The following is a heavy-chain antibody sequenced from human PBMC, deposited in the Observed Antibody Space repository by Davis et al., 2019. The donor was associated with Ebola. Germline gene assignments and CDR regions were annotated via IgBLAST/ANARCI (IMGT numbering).Heavy chain of an antibody. CDR1: GGTFTSYA. Sequence: SVKVSCKASGGTFTSYAISWVRQAPGQGLEWMGGIIPLFGTANYAQKFQDRATITADESTCTSYMELNSLRSDDTAVYYCARGGGGDSSGFQSWFDPWGQGTLVTVSS. D-gene: IGHD3-22*01. V-gene: IGHV1-69*13. CDR2: IIPLFGTA. CDR3: ARGGGGDSSGFQSWFDP. J-gene: IGHJ5*02.